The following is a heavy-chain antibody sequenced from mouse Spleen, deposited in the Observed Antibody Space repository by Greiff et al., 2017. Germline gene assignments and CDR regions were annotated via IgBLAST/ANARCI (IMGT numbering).Heavy chain of an antibody. J-gene: IGHJ4*01. Sequence: EVQLQQSGPELVKPGASVKISCKASGYTFTDYYMNWVKQSHGKSLEWIGDINPNNGGTSYNQKFKGKATLTVDKSSSTAYMELRSLTSEDSAVYYCARHWDDAMDYWGQGTSVTVSS. CDR1: GYTFTDYY. V-gene: IGHV1-26*01. D-gene: IGHD4-1*01. CDR2: INPNNGGT. CDR3: ARHWDDAMDY.